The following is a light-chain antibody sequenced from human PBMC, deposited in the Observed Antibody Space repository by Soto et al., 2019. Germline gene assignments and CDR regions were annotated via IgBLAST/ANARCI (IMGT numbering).Light chain of an antibody. V-gene: IGKV1-5*03. CDR3: QHQNSYSEA. J-gene: IGKJ1*01. Sequence: DIQMTQSPSTLSGSVGDRVTITCRASQTISSWLAWYQQKPGKAPKLLIYKASTLKSGVPSRFSGRGSGTEFSLTNGSLQPDDFAPYYRQHQNSYSEALGQGTKVDIK. CDR2: KAS. CDR1: QTISSW.